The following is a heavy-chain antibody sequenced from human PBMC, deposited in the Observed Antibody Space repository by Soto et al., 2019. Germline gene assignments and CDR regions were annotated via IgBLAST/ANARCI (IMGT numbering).Heavy chain of an antibody. CDR3: ARDLQAGTDNVNSFAP. CDR1: GFSISRSA. J-gene: IGHJ5*02. D-gene: IGHD1-1*01. CDR2: IAYDGSNR. Sequence: QVQLVESGGGVVQPGRSLRLSCAASGFSISRSAMHWVRQAPGKGLEWVAVIAYDGSNRWYADSAKGRFTISRDNSKNTVYLQMSSLRGEDTAVYYCARDLQAGTDNVNSFAPWGQGTVVTVSS. V-gene: IGHV3-30*04.